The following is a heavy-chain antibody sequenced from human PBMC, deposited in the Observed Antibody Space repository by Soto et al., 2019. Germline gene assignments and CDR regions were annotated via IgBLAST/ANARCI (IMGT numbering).Heavy chain of an antibody. V-gene: IGHV3-21*01. CDR3: ARDGVYGMDV. J-gene: IGHJ6*02. Sequence: GGSLSLSCAASGFTFSSYSMNWVRPAPGKGLEWVSSISRSSSYIYYADSVKGRFTISRDNAKNSLYLQMNSLRAEDTAVYYWARDGVYGMDVWGQGPRVTVSS. CDR1: GFTFSSYS. CDR2: ISRSSSYI. D-gene: IGHD3-16*01.